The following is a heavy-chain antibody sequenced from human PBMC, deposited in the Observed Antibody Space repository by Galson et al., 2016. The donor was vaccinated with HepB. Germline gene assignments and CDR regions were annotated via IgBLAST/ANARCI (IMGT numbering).Heavy chain of an antibody. CDR2: LDYSGST. CDR3: ARYEQPLYGSFDI. J-gene: IGHJ3*02. CDR1: GGSVSSGSYY. Sequence: SETLSLTCTVSGGSVSSGSYYWSWIRQPPGKGLEWIGYLDYSGSTHYNSSLRSRVTISVDTSKNQFSLKLNSVTAADTAVYYCARYEQPLYGSFDIWGQGAMVTVSS. V-gene: IGHV4-61*01. D-gene: IGHD3-10*01.